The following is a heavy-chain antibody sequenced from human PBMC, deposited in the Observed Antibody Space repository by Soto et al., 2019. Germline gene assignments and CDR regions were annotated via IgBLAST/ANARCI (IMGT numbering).Heavy chain of an antibody. V-gene: IGHV4-38-2*02. J-gene: IGHJ5*02. CDR1: GYSLSGGYY. CDR3: ARGAWGSSSPGRAWFDP. D-gene: IGHD2-15*01. CDR2: VYHSGST. Sequence: SETLSLTCTVSGYSLSGGYYWGWIRQPPGQGLEWIGAVYHSGSTYYNPSLRSRVTISVITSNDQFSLKLSFVTAAETVVYYCARGAWGSSSPGRAWFDPWGPGSLVTVSS.